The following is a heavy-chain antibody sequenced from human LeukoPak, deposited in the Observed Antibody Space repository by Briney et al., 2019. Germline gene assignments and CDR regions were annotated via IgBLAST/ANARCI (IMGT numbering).Heavy chain of an antibody. V-gene: IGHV4-34*01. CDR3: ARRIVVVVAATYIDY. CDR2: INHSGST. J-gene: IGHJ4*02. CDR1: GGSFSGYY. Sequence: SETLSLTCAVYGGSFSGYYWSWIRQPPGKGLEWIGEINHSGSTNYNPSLKSRVTISVDTSKNQFSLKLSSVTAADTAVYYRARRIVVVVAATYIDYWGQGTLVTVSS. D-gene: IGHD2-15*01.